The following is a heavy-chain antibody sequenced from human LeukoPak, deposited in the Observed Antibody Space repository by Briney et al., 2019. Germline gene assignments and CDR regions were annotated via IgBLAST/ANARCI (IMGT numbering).Heavy chain of an antibody. J-gene: IGHJ4*02. CDR2: IYHSGST. CDR3: ARDGGGSYRDFDY. Sequence: SGTLSLTCAVSGGSISSSNWWSWVRQPPGKGLEWIGEIYHSGSTNYNPSLKNRVTISVDKSKNQFSLKLSSVTAADTAVYYCARDGGGSYRDFDYWGQGTLVTVSS. D-gene: IGHD1-26*01. V-gene: IGHV4-4*02. CDR1: GGSISSSNW.